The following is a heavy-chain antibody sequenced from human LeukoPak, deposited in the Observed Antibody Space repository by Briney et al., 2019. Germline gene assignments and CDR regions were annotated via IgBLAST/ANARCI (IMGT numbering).Heavy chain of an antibody. CDR2: ISSRGDII. V-gene: IGHV3-48*03. Sequence: GGSLRLSCAGSAFTVRSYEINWVRHAPGKGLEWVAYISSRGDIIYYADSVKGRFTISRDNSKNTLYLQMNSQRAEDTAVYYCARDRGLTMVRGVTMYYYYMDVWGKGTTVTVSS. D-gene: IGHD3-10*01. J-gene: IGHJ6*03. CDR1: AFTVRSYE. CDR3: ARDRGLTMVRGVTMYYYYMDV.